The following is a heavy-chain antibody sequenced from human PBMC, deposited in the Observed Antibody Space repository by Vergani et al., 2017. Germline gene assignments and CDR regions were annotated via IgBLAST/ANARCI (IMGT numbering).Heavy chain of an antibody. J-gene: IGHJ4*02. CDR1: GGSINSHNYY. V-gene: IGHV4-61*02. Sequence: QVQLQESGPGLVKPSQTLSLTCTVSGGSINSHNYYWSWIRQPAGKGLEWIGRIHTSGSTNYNPSLKSRVTMSEDTSKNQFSLHLTSVTAADTAVYFCARGSCLGGSCYKPLFDYGGQGILVTVSS. CDR2: IHTSGST. CDR3: ARGSCLGGSCYKPLFDY. D-gene: IGHD2-15*01.